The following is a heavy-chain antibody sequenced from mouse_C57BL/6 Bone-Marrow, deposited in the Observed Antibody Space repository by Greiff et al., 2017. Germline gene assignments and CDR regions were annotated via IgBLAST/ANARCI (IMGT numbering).Heavy chain of an antibody. D-gene: IGHD1-1*01. Sequence: VQLVESGAELVRPGASVTLSCKASGYTFTDYEMHWVKQTPVHGLEWIGAIDPETGGTAYNQKFKGKAILTADKSSSTAYMELRSLTSEDSAVYYCTRPTVPYYAMDYWGQGTSVTVSS. CDR2: IDPETGGT. CDR1: GYTFTDYE. V-gene: IGHV1-15*01. CDR3: TRPTVPYYAMDY. J-gene: IGHJ4*01.